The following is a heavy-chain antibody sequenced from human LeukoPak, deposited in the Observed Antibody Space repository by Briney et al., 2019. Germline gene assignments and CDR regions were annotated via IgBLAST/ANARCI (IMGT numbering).Heavy chain of an antibody. CDR3: TTGATMIVVEEVDY. CDR2: IKSKTDGGTT. V-gene: IGHV3-15*01. CDR1: GFTFSNAW. Sequence: GGSLRLSCAASGFTFSNAWMSWVCQAPGKGLEWVGRIKSKTDGGTTDYAAPVKGRFTISRDDSKNTLYLQMNSLKTEDTAVYYCTTGATMIVVEEVDYWGQGTLVTVSS. D-gene: IGHD3-22*01. J-gene: IGHJ4*02.